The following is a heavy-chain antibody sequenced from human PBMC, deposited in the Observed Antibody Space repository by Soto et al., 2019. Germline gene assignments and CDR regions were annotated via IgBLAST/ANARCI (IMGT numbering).Heavy chain of an antibody. D-gene: IGHD5-18*01. J-gene: IGHJ4*02. CDR2: IKSNIDGGTT. CDR3: SHGYYQYFNS. Sequence: PGGALRLSCEVSGVTLTKVWINWVRQAPGKGPEWVGRIKSNIDGGTTDYAAPVKGRFTVSRDDSENTLYLQMNSLKTEDTAVYYCSHGYYQYFNSWGQGTLVTVSS. V-gene: IGHV3-15*07. CDR1: GVTLTKVW.